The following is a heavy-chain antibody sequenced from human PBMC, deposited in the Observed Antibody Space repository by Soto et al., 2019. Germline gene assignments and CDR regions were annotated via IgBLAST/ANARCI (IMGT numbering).Heavy chain of an antibody. CDR2: ISAYNGNT. CDR3: ARDQGSGWWLLFGY. V-gene: IGHV1-18*01. Sequence: ASVKVSCKASGYTFTSYGISWVRQAPGQGLEWMGWISAYNGNTNYAQKLQGRVTMTTDTSTSTAYMELRSLRSDDTAVYYCARDQGSGWWLLFGYWGQGTLVTVSS. J-gene: IGHJ4*02. D-gene: IGHD6-19*01. CDR1: GYTFTSYG.